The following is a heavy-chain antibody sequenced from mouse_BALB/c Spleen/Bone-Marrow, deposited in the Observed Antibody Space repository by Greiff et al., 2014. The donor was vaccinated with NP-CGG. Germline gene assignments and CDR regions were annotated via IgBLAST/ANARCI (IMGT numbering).Heavy chain of an antibody. V-gene: IGHV1-14*01. D-gene: IGHD1-2*01. CDR2: INPYNDGT. CDR3: ARGGYYGYYAMDY. J-gene: IGHJ4*01. Sequence: EVQLQQSGPELVKPGASVKMSCKASGYTFTSYVMHWVKQKPGQGLEWIGYINPYNDGTKYNEKFKGKATLTSDKSSSAAYMELSSLTSEDSAVYYCARGGYYGYYAMDYWGQGTSVTVSS. CDR1: GYTFTSYV.